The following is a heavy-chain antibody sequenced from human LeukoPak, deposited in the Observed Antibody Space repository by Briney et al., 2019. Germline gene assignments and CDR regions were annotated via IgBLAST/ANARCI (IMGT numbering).Heavy chain of an antibody. Sequence: GGSLRLSCAASGFTFNSYAMSWVRQAPGKGLEWVSAISGSGGSTYYADSVKGRFTISRDNSKNTLYLQMNSLRAEDTAVYYCAKGGAAAGIIPSFDIWGQGTMVTVSS. J-gene: IGHJ3*02. CDR1: GFTFNSYA. D-gene: IGHD6-13*01. CDR3: AKGGAAAGIIPSFDI. CDR2: ISGSGGST. V-gene: IGHV3-23*01.